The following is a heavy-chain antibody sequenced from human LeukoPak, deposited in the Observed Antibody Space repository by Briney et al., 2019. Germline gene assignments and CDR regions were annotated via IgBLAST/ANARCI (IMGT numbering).Heavy chain of an antibody. D-gene: IGHD3-16*01. Sequence: PGGSLRLSCAASGFTFSTYWMNWVRQAPGRGLEDIAYISTDSKNIWYADSVKGRFTISRDNAKNSLYLQMNSLSVEDTSVYYCASRSIVWYRENNWFDPWGQGALVTVSS. CDR3: ASRSIVWYRENNWFDP. CDR1: GFTFSTYW. V-gene: IGHV3-48*01. CDR2: ISTDSKNI. J-gene: IGHJ5*02.